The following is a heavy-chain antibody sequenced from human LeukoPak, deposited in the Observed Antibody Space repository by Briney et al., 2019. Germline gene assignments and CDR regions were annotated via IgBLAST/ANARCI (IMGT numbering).Heavy chain of an antibody. CDR1: GGSISSYY. CDR2: IYYTGST. CDR3: ARGGYYYFDY. J-gene: IGHJ4*02. Sequence: SETLSLTCTVSGGSISSYYWSWIRQPPGKGLEWIGYIYYTGSTCYNPSLKSRVTISVDTSKNQFSLNLSSVTAADTAVYYCARGGYYYFDYWGQGTLVTVSS. D-gene: IGHD3-22*01. V-gene: IGHV4-59*08.